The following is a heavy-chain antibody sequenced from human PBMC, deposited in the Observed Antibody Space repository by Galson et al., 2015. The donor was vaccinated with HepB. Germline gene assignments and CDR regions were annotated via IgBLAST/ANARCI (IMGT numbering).Heavy chain of an antibody. CDR3: ARDRNDYGDYVGSLHVFTDFDY. V-gene: IGHV3-21*01. CDR1: GFTFSSYS. D-gene: IGHD4-17*01. J-gene: IGHJ4*02. CDR2: ISSSSSYI. Sequence: SLRLSCAASGFTFSSYSMNWVRQAPGKGLEWVSSISSSSSYIYYADSVKDRFTISRDNAKNSLYLQMNSLRAEDTAVYYCARDRNDYGDYVGSLHVFTDFDYWGQGTLVTVSS.